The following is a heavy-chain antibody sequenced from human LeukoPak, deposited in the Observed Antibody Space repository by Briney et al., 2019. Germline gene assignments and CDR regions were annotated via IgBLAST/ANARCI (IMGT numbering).Heavy chain of an antibody. D-gene: IGHD1-1*01. CDR3: AKSLLTTATGTGRAFDI. CDR1: GFSFRDYP. V-gene: IGHV3-23*01. J-gene: IGHJ3*02. CDR2: ISAGADVI. Sequence: GGSLRLSCEAAGFSFRDYPMGWVRRASGRRLEWVSGISAGADVIFYADPVKGRFAISRDNSKNTLYLQMNSLRAEDSAEYYCAKSLLTTATGTGRAFDIWGQGTMVTVSA.